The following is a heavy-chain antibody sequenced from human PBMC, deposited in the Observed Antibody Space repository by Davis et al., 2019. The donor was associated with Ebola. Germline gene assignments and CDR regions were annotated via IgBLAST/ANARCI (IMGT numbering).Heavy chain of an antibody. CDR1: GGSISSSSYY. CDR3: ARDHSLSSGSYYYYYGMDV. J-gene: IGHJ6*04. V-gene: IGHV4-39*07. D-gene: IGHD1-26*01. CDR2: IYYSGST. Sequence: SETLSLTCTVSGGSISSSSYYWGWIRQPPGKGLEWIGSIYYSGSTFYNPSLKSRVPISVEPSKNQFSLKLSSVTAADTAVYYCARDHSLSSGSYYYYYGMDVWGKGTTVTVSS.